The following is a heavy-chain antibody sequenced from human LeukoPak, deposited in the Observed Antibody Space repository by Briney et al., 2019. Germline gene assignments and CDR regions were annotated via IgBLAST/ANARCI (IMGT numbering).Heavy chain of an antibody. Sequence: ASVKVSCKASGYTFTSYAMNWVRQAPGQGLEWMGWINTNTGNPTYAQGFTGRFVFSLDTSVSTAYLQISSLKAEDTAVYYCARDLAVFYSSAWYPYYWGQGTLVTVSS. CDR3: ARDLAVFYSSAWYPYY. CDR2: INTNTGNP. V-gene: IGHV7-4-1*02. D-gene: IGHD6-19*01. J-gene: IGHJ4*02. CDR1: GYTFTSYA.